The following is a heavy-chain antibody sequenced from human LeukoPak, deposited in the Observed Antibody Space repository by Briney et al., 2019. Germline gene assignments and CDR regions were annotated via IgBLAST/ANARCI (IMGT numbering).Heavy chain of an antibody. CDR3: AKSRIDSGYYYYLDY. V-gene: IGHV3-23*01. CDR1: GFTFSSYA. CDR2: ISGSGGRA. Sequence: GGSLRLSCAASGFTFSSYAMSWVRQAPGKGLEWVSVISGSGGRAYYADSVKGRFTISRDNSKNTLFLQMSSLRAEDTAIYYCAKSRIDSGYYYYLDYWGQGTLVTVSS. J-gene: IGHJ4*02. D-gene: IGHD3-22*01.